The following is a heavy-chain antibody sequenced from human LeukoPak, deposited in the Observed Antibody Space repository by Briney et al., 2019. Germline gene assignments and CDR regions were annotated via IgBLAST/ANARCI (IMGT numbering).Heavy chain of an antibody. D-gene: IGHD1-26*01. J-gene: IGHJ4*02. V-gene: IGHV4-4*07. CDR3: ARGRVGATSGGFDY. CDR2: IYTSGST. CDR1: GGSISSYY. Sequence: KPSETLSLTCTVSGGSISSYYWSWIRQPAGKGLEWIGRIYTSGSTNYNPSLKSRVTISVDKSKNQFSLKLSSVTAADTAVYYCARGRVGATSGGFDYWGQGTLVTVSS.